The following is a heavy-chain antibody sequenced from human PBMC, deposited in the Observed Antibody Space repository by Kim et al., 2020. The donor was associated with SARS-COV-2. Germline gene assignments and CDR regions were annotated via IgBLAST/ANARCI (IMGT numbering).Heavy chain of an antibody. CDR2: IYYSGST. CDR1: GGSISSGGYY. V-gene: IGHV4-31*03. D-gene: IGHD6-13*01. Sequence: SETLSLTCTVSGGSISSGGYYWSWIRQHPGKGLEWIGYIYYSGSTYYNPSLKSRVTISVDTSKNQFSLKLSSVTAADTAVYYCARSSPVLFVQQLVPYYFGYWGQGTLVTVSS. CDR3: ARSSPVLFVQQLVPYYFGY. J-gene: IGHJ4*02.